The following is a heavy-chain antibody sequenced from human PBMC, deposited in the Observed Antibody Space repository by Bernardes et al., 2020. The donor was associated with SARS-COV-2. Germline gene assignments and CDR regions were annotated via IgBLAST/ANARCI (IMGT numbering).Heavy chain of an antibody. CDR3: AGGRWIAADFFAFHI. V-gene: IGHV3-33*01. J-gene: IGHJ3*02. Sequence: GGSLRLSCAASGFNFSSYGMHWVRQAPGKGLEWVAVIWYDESNKYYGDSVKGRFTISRDNSKNTLYLQMDSLRAEDTAVYYCAGGRWIAADFFAFHIWGQGTLVTVSS. D-gene: IGHD6-13*01. CDR1: GFNFSSYG. CDR2: IWYDESNK.